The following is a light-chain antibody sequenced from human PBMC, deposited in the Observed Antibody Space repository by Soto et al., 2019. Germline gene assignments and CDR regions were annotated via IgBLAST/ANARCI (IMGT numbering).Light chain of an antibody. Sequence: NFMLTQPHSVSGSPGKTVTISCTRSSGNIVSNYVQWYQQRPGSSPTTVLFEDDDRPSGVPDRFSSSLDTSTNSASLTISGLKPEDEADYYCQSYDADILIFGGGTKLTVL. J-gene: IGLJ2*01. V-gene: IGLV6-57*01. CDR1: SGNIVSNY. CDR2: EDD. CDR3: QSYDADILI.